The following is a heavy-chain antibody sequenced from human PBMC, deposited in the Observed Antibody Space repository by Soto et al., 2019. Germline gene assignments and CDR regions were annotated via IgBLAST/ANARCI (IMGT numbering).Heavy chain of an antibody. CDR3: AHRVLRTVFGLVTTTASYFDL. Sequence: QITLNESGPTQVKPRQTLTLTCTFSGFSLTTSGVGVGWIRQSPGTAPEWLALIYWDDDKRSSPSLKGRLTITKDTSKTQVVLTMADLDPADTATYYCAHRVLRTVFGLVTTTASYFDLWGQGTPVAVSS. V-gene: IGHV2-5*02. CDR2: IYWDDDK. J-gene: IGHJ4*02. CDR1: GFSLTTSGVG. D-gene: IGHD3-3*01.